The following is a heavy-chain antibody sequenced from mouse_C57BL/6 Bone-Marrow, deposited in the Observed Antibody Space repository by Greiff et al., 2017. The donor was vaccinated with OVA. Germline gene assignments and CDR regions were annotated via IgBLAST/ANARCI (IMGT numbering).Heavy chain of an antibody. V-gene: IGHV5-9-1*02. J-gene: IGHJ3*01. CDR3: TRDRTMVTTGFAD. D-gene: IGHD2-2*01. CDR2: ISSGGDYI. CDR1: GFTFSSYA. Sequence: EVKLMESGEGLVKPGGSLKLSCAASGFTFSSYAMSWVRQTPEKRLEWVAYISSGGDYIYYADTVKGRFTISRDNARNTLYLQMSSLKSEDTAIYYCTRDRTMVTTGFADWGQGTLVTVSA.